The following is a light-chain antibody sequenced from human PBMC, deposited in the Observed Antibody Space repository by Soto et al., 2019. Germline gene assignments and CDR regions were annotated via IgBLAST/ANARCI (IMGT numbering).Light chain of an antibody. J-gene: IGKJ5*01. CDR2: GAS. CDR1: QSVSSSY. V-gene: IGKV3-15*01. Sequence: EIVLTQSPGTLSLSPGERATLSCRASQSVSSSYLAWYQQKPGQAPRLLIYGASTRATGVPARFSGSGSGTEFTLTITSLHSEDFAVYFCQQYSNWPRTFGQGTRLEIK. CDR3: QQYSNWPRT.